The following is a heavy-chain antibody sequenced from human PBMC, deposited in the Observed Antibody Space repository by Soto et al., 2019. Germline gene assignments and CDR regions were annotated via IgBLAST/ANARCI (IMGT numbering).Heavy chain of an antibody. D-gene: IGHD2-21*02. Sequence: SQTLSLTCAISGDSVSSNSAAWNWIRQSPSRGLEWLGRTYYRSKWYNDYAVSVKSRITINPDTSKNQFSLQLNSVTPEDTAVYYCARDRVTIWSSGDDYFDYWGQGTLVTVSS. V-gene: IGHV6-1*01. CDR2: TYYRSKWYN. J-gene: IGHJ4*02. CDR1: GDSVSSNSAA. CDR3: ARDRVTIWSSGDDYFDY.